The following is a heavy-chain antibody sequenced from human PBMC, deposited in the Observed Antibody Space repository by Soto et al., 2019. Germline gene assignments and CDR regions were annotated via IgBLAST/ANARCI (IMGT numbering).Heavy chain of an antibody. CDR1: GFTFTRCS. J-gene: IGHJ4*02. CDR3: ARESEDLTSNFDY. Sequence: GGSLRLSCAASGFTFTRCSMNWVRQAPGKGLEWVSSISSTTNYIYYGDSMKGRFTISRDNAKNSLYLEMNSLRAEDTAVYYCARESEDLTSNFDYWGQGTLVTDSS. CDR2: ISSTTNYI. V-gene: IGHV3-21*06.